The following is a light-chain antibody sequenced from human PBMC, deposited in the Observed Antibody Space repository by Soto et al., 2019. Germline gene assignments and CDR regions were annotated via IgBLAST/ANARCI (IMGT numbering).Light chain of an antibody. V-gene: IGKV3-15*01. CDR2: GAS. CDR3: QQYNNWPPIT. J-gene: IGKJ5*01. Sequence: TVMTQSPDTLSVSPGERATVSCSASQSVSSNLAWYQQKPGQAHRLLIYGASTRATGIPARFSGSGSGTEFTLTISSLQSEDLAVYYGQQYNNWPPITFCQLTRLEIK. CDR1: QSVSSN.